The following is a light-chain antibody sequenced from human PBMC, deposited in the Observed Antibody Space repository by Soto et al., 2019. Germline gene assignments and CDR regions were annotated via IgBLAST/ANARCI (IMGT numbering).Light chain of an antibody. CDR1: QSISDC. Sequence: DIQMTQSPSTLSASVGDRVTITCRASQSISDCLAWYQQKPGKAPKLLIYRASNLQSGVPSRFSGSGSGTEFTLTISGLQPDDFATYHCQQYKSYSMFTFGQGTTLEIK. CDR2: RAS. CDR3: QQYKSYSMFT. J-gene: IGKJ2*01. V-gene: IGKV1-5*03.